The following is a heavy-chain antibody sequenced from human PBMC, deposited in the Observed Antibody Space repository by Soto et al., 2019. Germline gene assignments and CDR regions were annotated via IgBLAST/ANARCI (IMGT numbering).Heavy chain of an antibody. CDR3: AKGNYDFWSGYYPLDY. CDR2: ISGSGGST. J-gene: IGHJ4*02. V-gene: IGHV3-23*01. Sequence: GGSLRLSCAASGFTFSSYAMSWVRQAPGKGLEWVSAISGSGGSTYYADSVKGRFTISRDNSKNTLYMQMNSLRAEDTAVYYCAKGNYDFWSGYYPLDYWGQGTLVTVSS. D-gene: IGHD3-3*01. CDR1: GFTFSSYA.